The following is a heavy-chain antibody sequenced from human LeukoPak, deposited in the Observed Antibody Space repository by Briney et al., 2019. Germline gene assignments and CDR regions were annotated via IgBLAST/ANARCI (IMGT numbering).Heavy chain of an antibody. CDR1: GGSINGYY. J-gene: IGHJ4*02. CDR2: ISDSGYT. Sequence: SETLSLTCTVSGGSINGYYWNWIRQSAGKRLEWIGRISDSGYTNYNPSLQSRLTMSVDTSKNQFSLRLSSVTAADTAVYYCARGEHTCGYWGQGTLVTVSS. CDR3: ARGEHTCGY. V-gene: IGHV4-4*07. D-gene: IGHD1-26*01.